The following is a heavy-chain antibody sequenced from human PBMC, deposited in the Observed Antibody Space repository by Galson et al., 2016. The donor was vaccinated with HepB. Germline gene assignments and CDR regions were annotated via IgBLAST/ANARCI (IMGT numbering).Heavy chain of an antibody. CDR1: GFTFSTYG. CDR3: VKDRTYCGADCFTPDFDL. CDR2: ITWNSGTK. Sequence: SLRLSCAASGFTFSTYGMHWVRQAPGKGLEWVSGITWNSGTKGYADSVRGRFTISRDNAKNSFYLQMNSLKTEDTAFYYCVKDRTYCGADCFTPDFDLWGRVTQVTVSP. D-gene: IGHD2-21*02. V-gene: IGHV3-9*01. J-gene: IGHJ2*01.